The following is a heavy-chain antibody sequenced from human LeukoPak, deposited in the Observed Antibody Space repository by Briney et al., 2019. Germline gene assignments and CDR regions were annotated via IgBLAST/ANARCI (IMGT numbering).Heavy chain of an antibody. J-gene: IGHJ4*02. CDR3: AKDPTLNYYYDSSGPWVH. V-gene: IGHV3-30*02. CDR1: GFTFSSYG. CDR2: IRYDGSNK. D-gene: IGHD3-22*01. Sequence: GGSLRLSCAASGFTFSSYGMHWVRRAPGKGLEWVAFIRYDGSNKYYADSVKGRFTISRDNSKNTLYLQMNSLRAEDTAVYYCAKDPTLNYYYDSSGPWVHWGQGTLVTVSS.